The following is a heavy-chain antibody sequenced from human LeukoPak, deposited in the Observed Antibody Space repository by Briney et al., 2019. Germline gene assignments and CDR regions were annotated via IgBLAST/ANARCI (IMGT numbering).Heavy chain of an antibody. CDR3: ARSWGSLFDY. J-gene: IGHJ4*02. CDR1: GYTFTSYG. D-gene: IGHD3-16*01. V-gene: IGHV1-2*02. Sequence: ASVKVSCKASGYTFTSYGISWVRQAPGQGLEWMGWINPNSGGTNYAQKFQGRVTMTRDTSISTAYMELSRLRSDDTAVYYCARSWGSLFDYWGQGTLVTVSS. CDR2: INPNSGGT.